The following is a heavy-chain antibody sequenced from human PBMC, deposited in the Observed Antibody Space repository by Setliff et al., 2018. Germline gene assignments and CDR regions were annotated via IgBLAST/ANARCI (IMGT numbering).Heavy chain of an antibody. Sequence: ASVKVSCKVSGHTLTHLSIHWVRQAPGEGFEWIGGFDPEEGERIYAPRLQGRVTMTEDTSSDTAYMELSSLRPEDTAVYYCAIDSVVRGFINGDSFDYWGQGTLVTVSS. CDR1: GHTLTHLS. D-gene: IGHD3-10*01. J-gene: IGHJ4*02. V-gene: IGHV1-24*01. CDR2: FDPEEGER. CDR3: AIDSVVRGFINGDSFDY.